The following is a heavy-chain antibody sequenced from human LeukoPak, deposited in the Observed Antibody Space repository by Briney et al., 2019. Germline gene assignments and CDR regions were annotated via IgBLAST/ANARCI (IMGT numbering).Heavy chain of an antibody. V-gene: IGHV4-34*01. Sequence: PSETLSLTCAVYGGSFSGYYWSWIRQPPGKGLEWIGEINHSGSTNYNPSLKSRVTISVDTSKNQFSLKLSSVTAADTAVYYCARIKAYDFWSGQRAFDIWGQGTMVTASS. J-gene: IGHJ3*02. CDR1: GGSFSGYY. CDR2: INHSGST. CDR3: ARIKAYDFWSGQRAFDI. D-gene: IGHD3-3*01.